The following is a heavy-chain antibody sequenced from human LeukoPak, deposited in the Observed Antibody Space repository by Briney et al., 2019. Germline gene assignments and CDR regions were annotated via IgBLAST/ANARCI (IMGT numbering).Heavy chain of an antibody. J-gene: IGHJ6*02. CDR3: ARIGGSSFYYYGMDV. CDR2: ISSGSSNK. CDR1: GFTFSSYS. Sequence: GGSLRLSCAASGFTFSSYSMNWVRQTPEKGLEWVSYISSGSSNKYYADSVKGRFTISRDNAKNSLYLQMNSLRVEDTAVYYCARIGGSSFYYYGMDVWGQGTTVTVSS. V-gene: IGHV3-21*05. D-gene: IGHD1-26*01.